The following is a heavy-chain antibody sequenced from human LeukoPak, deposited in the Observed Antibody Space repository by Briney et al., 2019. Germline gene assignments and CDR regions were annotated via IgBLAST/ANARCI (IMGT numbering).Heavy chain of an antibody. D-gene: IGHD3-10*01. CDR2: IHPRSGET. CDR1: GYTFINNY. V-gene: IGHV1-2*02. CDR3: ARDGGYGTGSYYRGCFDY. J-gene: IGHJ4*02. Sequence: GASVKVSCKASGYTFINNYFHWVRQAPGQGLEWTGWIHPRSGETNYAYKFRGRVTMTRDTSISTTYMDLGSLGSDDTAVYYCARDGGYGTGSYYRGCFDYWGQGTLVTVSS.